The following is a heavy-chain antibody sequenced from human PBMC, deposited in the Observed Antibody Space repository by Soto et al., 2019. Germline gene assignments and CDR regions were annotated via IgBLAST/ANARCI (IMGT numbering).Heavy chain of an antibody. J-gene: IGHJ4*02. D-gene: IGHD1-1*01. CDR3: ARLATRYYFDY. CDR1: GGSISSYY. Sequence: QVQLQASGPGLVKPSETLSLTCTVSGGSISSYYWSWIRQPPGKGLEWIGYIYYSGRTNYNPSLKSRVTISVDTSKNQFSLKMSSVTAADTAVYYCARLATRYYFDYWGQGTLLTVSS. V-gene: IGHV4-59*01. CDR2: IYYSGRT.